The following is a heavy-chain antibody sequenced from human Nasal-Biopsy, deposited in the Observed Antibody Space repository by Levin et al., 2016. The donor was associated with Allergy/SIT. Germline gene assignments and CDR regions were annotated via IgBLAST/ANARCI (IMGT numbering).Heavy chain of an antibody. CDR3: ARATPVVAATTNDY. CDR2: ISAYNGNT. Sequence: ASVKVSCKASGYTFGNYGISWVRQAPGQGLEWMGWISAYNGNTNYAQNLQGRVTMTTDTSTGTAYMELRSLTSDDTAIYYCARATPVVAATTNDYWGQGTLVTVSS. D-gene: IGHD2-15*01. J-gene: IGHJ4*02. V-gene: IGHV1-18*01. CDR1: GYTFGNYG.